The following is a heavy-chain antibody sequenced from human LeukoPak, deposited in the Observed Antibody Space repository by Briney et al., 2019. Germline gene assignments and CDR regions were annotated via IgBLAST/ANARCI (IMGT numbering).Heavy chain of an antibody. Sequence: ASVKVSCKASGYTFTSYYMHWVRQAPGQGLEWMGIINPSGGSTGYAQKFQGRVTMTRDMSTSTVYMELSSLRSEDTAVYYCAREGYSSSPTSGFDYWGQGTLVTVSS. CDR1: GYTFTSYY. CDR3: AREGYSSSPTSGFDY. V-gene: IGHV1-46*01. J-gene: IGHJ4*02. D-gene: IGHD6-6*01. CDR2: INPSGGST.